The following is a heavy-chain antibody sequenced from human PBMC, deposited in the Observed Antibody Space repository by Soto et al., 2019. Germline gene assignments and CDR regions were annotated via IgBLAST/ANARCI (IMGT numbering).Heavy chain of an antibody. J-gene: IGHJ2*01. CDR1: GGSICSVGYS. V-gene: IGHV4-30-2*01. Sequence: QLQLQESGSGLEKPSQTLSLNCAVSGGSICSVGYSWSWIRQPPGKGLEWIGYIYHSGSTYYNPSLKSRVPISVDRSKNQFSLKLSSVTAADTAVYYCARVPGLWGRGTLVTVSS. CDR3: ARVPGL. CDR2: IYHSGST.